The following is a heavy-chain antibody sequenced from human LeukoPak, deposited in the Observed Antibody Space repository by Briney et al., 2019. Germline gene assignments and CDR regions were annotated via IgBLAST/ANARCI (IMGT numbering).Heavy chain of an antibody. CDR2: ITSSSTYI. CDR1: GFSFSNYN. J-gene: IGHJ4*02. Sequence: GGSLRLSCAASGFSFSNYNMNWVRQAPGKGLEWVSSITSSSTYIYYADSVKGRFTISRDNAKNSLHLEMNSLRPEDTAFYYYAKDGGHSSVLYYFESWGQGTLGTVSS. CDR3: AKDGGHSSVLYYFES. D-gene: IGHD6-19*01. V-gene: IGHV3-21*04.